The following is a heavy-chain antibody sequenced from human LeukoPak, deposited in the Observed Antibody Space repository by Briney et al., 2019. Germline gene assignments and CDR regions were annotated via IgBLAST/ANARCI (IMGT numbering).Heavy chain of an antibody. CDR2: ISSNGGGT. CDR3: ARSTDWYLDL. V-gene: IGHV3-64*01. CDR1: GFSFSSYD. Sequence: GGSLRLSCAASGFSFSSYDIHWVRQAPGKGLEYVSDISSNGGGTYYATAVKDRFTISRDNSKNTVYLQMGSLRAEDMAVYYCARSTDWYLDLWGRGSLVTVSS. J-gene: IGHJ2*01.